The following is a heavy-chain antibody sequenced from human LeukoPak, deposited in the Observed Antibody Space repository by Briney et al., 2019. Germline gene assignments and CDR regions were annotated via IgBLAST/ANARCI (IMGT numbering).Heavy chain of an antibody. D-gene: IGHD5-18*01. CDR3: ARGRGSYGYGRVGSWFDP. CDR2: INHSGST. V-gene: IGHV4-34*01. J-gene: IGHJ5*02. Sequence: SETLSLTCAVYGGSFSGYYWSWIRQPPGKGLEWIGGINHSGSTNYNPSLKSRVTISVDTSKNQFSLKLSSVTAADTAVYYCARGRGSYGYGRVGSWFDPWGQGTLVTVSS. CDR1: GGSFSGYY.